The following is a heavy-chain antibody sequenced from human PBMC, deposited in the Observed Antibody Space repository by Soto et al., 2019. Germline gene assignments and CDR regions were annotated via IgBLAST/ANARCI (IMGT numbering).Heavy chain of an antibody. V-gene: IGHV1-18*01. CDR2: ISAYNGNT. D-gene: IGHD3-9*01. CDR3: ARDLGTYYDILTGYPPGAFDI. CDR1: GYTFTSYG. Sequence: VQLVQSGAEVKKPGASVKVSCKASGYTFTSYGISWVRQAPGQGLEWMGWISAYNGNTNYAQKLQGRVTMTTDTSTSTAYMELRSLRSDDTAVYYCARDLGTYYDILTGYPPGAFDIWGQGTMVTVSS. J-gene: IGHJ3*02.